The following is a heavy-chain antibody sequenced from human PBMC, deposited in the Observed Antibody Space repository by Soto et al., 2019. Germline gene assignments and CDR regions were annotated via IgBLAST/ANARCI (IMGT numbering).Heavy chain of an antibody. CDR3: ARRSRGTMAAAGTPYYYGMDV. V-gene: IGHV5-51*01. Sequence: GESLKISCKGSGYSFTTYWIGWVRQMPGKGLEWMGIIYPGDSDTRYSPSFQGQVTISADKPISTAYLQWSSLKASDTAMYYCARRSRGTMAAAGTPYYYGMDVWGQGTTVTVSS. CDR1: GYSFTTYW. CDR2: IYPGDSDT. D-gene: IGHD6-13*01. J-gene: IGHJ6*02.